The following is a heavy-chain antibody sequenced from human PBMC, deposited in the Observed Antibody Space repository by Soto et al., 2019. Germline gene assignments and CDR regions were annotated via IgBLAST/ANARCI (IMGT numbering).Heavy chain of an antibody. J-gene: IGHJ4*02. CDR3: ARLSYYDSSGYYGPLDW. V-gene: IGHV5-51*01. CDR1: GYSFTSYW. Sequence: GESLKISCKGSGYSFTSYWIGWVRQMPGKGLEWMGIIYSGDSDTRYSPSFQGQVTISADKSISTAYLQWSSLKASDTAMYYCARLSYYDSSGYYGPLDWWGQGTLVTVSS. D-gene: IGHD3-22*01. CDR2: IYSGDSDT.